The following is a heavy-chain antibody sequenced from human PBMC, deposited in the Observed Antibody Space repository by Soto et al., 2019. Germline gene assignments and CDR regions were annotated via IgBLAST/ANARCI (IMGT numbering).Heavy chain of an antibody. CDR1: GFTFSSYA. D-gene: IGHD6-19*01. Sequence: GGSLRLSCAASGFTFSSYAMSWVRQAPGKGLEWVSAISGSGGSTYYADSVKGRFTISRDNSKNTLYLQMNSLRAEDTAVYYCARDSIAVAGTLFRDFDYWGQGTLVTVSS. CDR2: ISGSGGST. CDR3: ARDSIAVAGTLFRDFDY. V-gene: IGHV3-23*01. J-gene: IGHJ4*02.